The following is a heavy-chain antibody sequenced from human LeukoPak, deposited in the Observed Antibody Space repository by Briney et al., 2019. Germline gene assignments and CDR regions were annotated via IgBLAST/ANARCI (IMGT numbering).Heavy chain of an antibody. CDR3: ARGTGWNSRGAFDI. CDR1: GYTFTIYG. J-gene: IGHJ3*02. V-gene: IGHV1-18*01. CDR2: ISAYNGNT. Sequence: ASVKVSSTASGYTFTIYGISWVRQAPGQGLEWMGWISAYNGNTNYAQKFQGRVTMTRNTSISTAYMDPSSLRSEDTAVYYCARGTGWNSRGAFDIWGQGTMVTVSS. D-gene: IGHD6-19*01.